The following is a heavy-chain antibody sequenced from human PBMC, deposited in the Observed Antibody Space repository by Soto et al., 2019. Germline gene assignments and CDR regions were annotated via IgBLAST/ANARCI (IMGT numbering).Heavy chain of an antibody. CDR2: ISGSGGST. D-gene: IGHD2-15*01. Sequence: PGGFLRLSCAASGFTFSSYAMSWVRQAPGKGLEWVSAISGSGGSTYYADSVKGRFTISRDNSKNTLYLQMNSLRAEDTAVYYCATYCSGGSCYSWSYGMDVWGQGTTVTVSS. CDR3: ATYCSGGSCYSWSYGMDV. V-gene: IGHV3-23*01. J-gene: IGHJ6*02. CDR1: GFTFSSYA.